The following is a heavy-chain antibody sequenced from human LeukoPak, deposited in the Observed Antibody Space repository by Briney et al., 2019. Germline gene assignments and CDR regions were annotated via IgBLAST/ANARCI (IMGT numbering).Heavy chain of an antibody. V-gene: IGHV3-21*04. CDR3: AKDRYSSGWYYFDY. CDR2: ISSSSSYI. D-gene: IGHD6-19*01. Sequence: PGGSLRLSCAASGFTFSSYSMNWVRQAPGKGLEWVSSISSSSSYIYYADSVKGRFTISRDNAKNSLYLQMNSLRAEDTALYYCAKDRYSSGWYYFDYWGQGTLVTVSS. J-gene: IGHJ4*02. CDR1: GFTFSSYS.